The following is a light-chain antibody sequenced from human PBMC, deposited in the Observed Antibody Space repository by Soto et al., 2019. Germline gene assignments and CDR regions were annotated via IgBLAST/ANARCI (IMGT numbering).Light chain of an antibody. J-gene: IGLJ2*01. Sequence: QSALTQPASVSGSPGQSITISCTGTNSDIGGYNYVSWYQQHPGKAPKLMIYEVSNRPSGVSYRFSGSKSGNTASLTISGLQAEDEADYYCSSYTSRSTLGVFGGGTKVTVL. CDR1: NSDIGGYNY. CDR3: SSYTSRSTLGV. V-gene: IGLV2-14*03. CDR2: EVS.